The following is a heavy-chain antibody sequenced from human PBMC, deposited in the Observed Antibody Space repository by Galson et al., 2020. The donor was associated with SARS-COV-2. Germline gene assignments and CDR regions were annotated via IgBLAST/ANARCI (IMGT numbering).Heavy chain of an antibody. CDR1: GYTFTSYD. Sequence: SVKVSCKASGYTFTSYDINWVRQATGQGLEWMGWMNPNSGNTGYAQKFQGRVTMTRNTSISTAYMELSSLRSEDTAVYYCARGLRYFDWLPLDYWGQGTLVTVSS. V-gene: IGHV1-8*01. CDR2: MNPNSGNT. CDR3: ARGLRYFDWLPLDY. D-gene: IGHD3-9*01. J-gene: IGHJ4*02.